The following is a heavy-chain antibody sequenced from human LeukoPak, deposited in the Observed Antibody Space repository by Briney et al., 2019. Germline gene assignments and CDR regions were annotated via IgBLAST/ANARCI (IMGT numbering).Heavy chain of an antibody. Sequence: GGSLRLSCAASGFTFSSYGMHWVRQAPGKGPEWVSGISWNSGSIGYADSVKGRFTISRDNAKNSLYLQMNSLRAEDTAVYYCARVRWLPKSYYFDYWGQGTLVTVSS. CDR1: GFTFSSYG. V-gene: IGHV3-48*01. CDR3: ARVRWLPKSYYFDY. J-gene: IGHJ4*02. CDR2: ISWNSGSI. D-gene: IGHD5-24*01.